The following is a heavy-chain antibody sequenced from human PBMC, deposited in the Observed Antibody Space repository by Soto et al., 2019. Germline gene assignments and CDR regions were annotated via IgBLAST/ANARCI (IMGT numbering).Heavy chain of an antibody. CDR3: ARHYCSGGSCYYYGMDG. V-gene: IGHV4-39*01. D-gene: IGHD2-15*01. CDR1: GGSISSSSYY. Sequence: ETLSLTCTVSGGSISSSSYYWGWIRQPSGKGLEWIGSIYYSGSTYYNPSLKSRVTISVDTSKNQFSLKLSSVTAADTAVYYCARHYCSGGSCYYYGMDGWGQGNTVTFSS. CDR2: IYYSGST. J-gene: IGHJ6*02.